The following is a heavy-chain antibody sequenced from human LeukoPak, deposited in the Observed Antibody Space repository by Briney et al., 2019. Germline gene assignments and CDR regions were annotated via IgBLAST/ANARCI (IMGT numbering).Heavy chain of an antibody. CDR1: GYTFTSYG. J-gene: IGHJ4*02. Sequence: ASVKVSCKASGYTFTSYGITWVRQAPGQGLEWMGWISGYDGDTNYAEMFQGRVTMTTDTSTSTAYMELRSLRYDDTAVYYCARDRGNFDYWGQGTLVTVSS. CDR3: ARDRGNFDY. V-gene: IGHV1-18*01. CDR2: ISGYDGDT.